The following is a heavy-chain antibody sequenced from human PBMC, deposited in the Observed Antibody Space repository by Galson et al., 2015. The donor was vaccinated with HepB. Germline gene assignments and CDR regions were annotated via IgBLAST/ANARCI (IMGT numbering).Heavy chain of an antibody. CDR1: GFTFTTYG. J-gene: IGHJ4*02. Sequence: SLRLSCAASGFTFTTYGIHWVRQAPGKGLEWVAVIWYDGGDKYYADSVKGRFTISRDNAKSTVYLQMNSLRAEDTAVYFCARHSGSYYVISPFVYWGQGTLVTVSS. V-gene: IGHV3-33*01. CDR2: IWYDGGDK. CDR3: ARHSGSYYVISPFVY. D-gene: IGHD1-26*01.